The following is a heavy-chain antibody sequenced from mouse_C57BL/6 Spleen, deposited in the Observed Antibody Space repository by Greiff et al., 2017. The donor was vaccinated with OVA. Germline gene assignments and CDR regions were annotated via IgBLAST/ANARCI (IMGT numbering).Heavy chain of an antibody. Sequence: VQLQQSGAELAKPGASVKLSCTASGSTFTSYWMHWVKQRPGQGLEWIGYINPSSGYTKSNQKFKDKATLTADKSSSTAYMQLSSLTYEDSAVYYCARYRDYEAWFAYWGQGTLVTVSA. CDR1: GSTFTSYW. D-gene: IGHD2-4*01. V-gene: IGHV1-7*01. J-gene: IGHJ3*01. CDR2: INPSSGYT. CDR3: ARYRDYEAWFAY.